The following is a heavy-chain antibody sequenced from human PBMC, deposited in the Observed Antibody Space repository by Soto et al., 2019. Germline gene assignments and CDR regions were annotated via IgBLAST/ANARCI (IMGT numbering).Heavy chain of an antibody. D-gene: IGHD3-16*01. CDR1: GFSPSARGVG. CDR2: IYWNDDK. V-gene: IGHV2-5*01. J-gene: IGHJ4*02. Sequence: QITLKESGPTLVKPTQTLTLTCTLSGFSPSARGVGVGWIRQTPGKAPAWLGIIYWNDDKRYSPSLKSRLTITKDTSKNQVVLTMANMEAVDTATYYCVHSPWGAAPDYWGQGTLVTVSA. CDR3: VHSPWGAAPDY.